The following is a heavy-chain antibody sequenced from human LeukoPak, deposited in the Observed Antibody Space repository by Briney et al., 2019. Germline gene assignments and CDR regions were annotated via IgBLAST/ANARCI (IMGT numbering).Heavy chain of an antibody. CDR3: ARVISVAGYDY. J-gene: IGHJ4*02. D-gene: IGHD6-19*01. Sequence: GGSLRLSCAASGFTFSSYGMHWVRQAPGKGLEWVAVISYDGSNKYYADSVKGRFTISRDNSKNTLYLQMNSLRAEDTAVYYCARVISVAGYDYWGQGTLVTVSS. CDR1: GFTFSSYG. CDR2: ISYDGSNK. V-gene: IGHV3-30*03.